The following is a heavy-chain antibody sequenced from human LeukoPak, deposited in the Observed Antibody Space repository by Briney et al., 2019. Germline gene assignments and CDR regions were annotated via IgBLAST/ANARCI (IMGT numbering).Heavy chain of an antibody. Sequence: GGSLRLSCAASGFTVSNNYMTWVRQAPGKGLEWVSSTSSSSSYIYYADSVKGRFTISRDNAKNSLYLQMNSLRAEDTAVYYCARVITIFHYMDVWGKGTTVTVSS. V-gene: IGHV3-21*01. D-gene: IGHD3-3*01. CDR1: GFTVSNNY. J-gene: IGHJ6*03. CDR3: ARVITIFHYMDV. CDR2: TSSSSSYI.